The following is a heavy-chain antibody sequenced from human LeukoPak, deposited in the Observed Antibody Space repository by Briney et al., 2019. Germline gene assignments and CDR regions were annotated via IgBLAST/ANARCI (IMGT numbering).Heavy chain of an antibody. J-gene: IGHJ4*02. Sequence: GGSLSLSCAASGFTLSSYGMNWVCQAPGKGLDWVAFLRYDGSTAFYEDSVKGRFTISRDSSKNTLYLQMNSLTPADTAIYYCAKDPYGGTYPSYFDYWGQGTLVTVSS. CDR1: GFTLSSYG. D-gene: IGHD1-26*01. CDR3: AKDPYGGTYPSYFDY. CDR2: LRYDGSTA. V-gene: IGHV3-30*02.